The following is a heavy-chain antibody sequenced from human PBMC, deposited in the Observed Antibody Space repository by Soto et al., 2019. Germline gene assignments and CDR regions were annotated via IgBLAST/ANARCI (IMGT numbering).Heavy chain of an antibody. CDR1: GGAFNGYY. CDR2: INHSGTV. CDR3: ARAGAALVRGSIGGFDY. V-gene: IGHV4-34*01. D-gene: IGHD3-10*01. J-gene: IGHJ4*02. Sequence: QVHLQQWGAGLLKPSETLSLTCAVNGGAFNGYYWTWIRQSPGKGLQWIGEINHSGTVDYNPSLKSRVTFSIDTSKIQFSRTLTSVTAPDTAVYYCARAGAALVRGSIGGFDYWGQGTLVTVSS.